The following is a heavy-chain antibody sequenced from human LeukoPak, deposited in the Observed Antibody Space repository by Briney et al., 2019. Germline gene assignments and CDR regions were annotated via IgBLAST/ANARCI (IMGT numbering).Heavy chain of an antibody. D-gene: IGHD3-22*01. CDR3: ARRHYYDSSGYYFDF. CDR2: IYPGDSDT. V-gene: IGHV5-51*01. CDR1: GYSFTSYW. J-gene: IGHJ4*02. Sequence: GESLKLYFKGSGYSFTSYWIGLVRQMPGKGLEWMGIIYPGDSDTRYSPSFQGQVTISVDKSISTAYLQWSSLKASDTAMYYCARRHYYDSSGYYFDFWGQGTLVTVSS.